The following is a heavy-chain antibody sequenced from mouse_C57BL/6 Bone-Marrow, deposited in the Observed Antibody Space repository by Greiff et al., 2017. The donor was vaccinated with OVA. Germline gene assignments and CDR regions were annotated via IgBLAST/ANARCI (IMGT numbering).Heavy chain of an antibody. V-gene: IGHV8-8*01. J-gene: IGHJ2*01. CDR2: LWWDDDK. Sequence: QVTLKVSGPGLLQPSQTLSLTCSFSGFSLSTFGMGVGWIRPPSGMGLEWLAHLWWDDDKYYHQALKSRLTISKDTSKNQVFLKIANVDTADTATYYCARSYYGSSLDYWGQGTTLTVSS. CDR3: ARSYYGSSLDY. D-gene: IGHD1-1*01. CDR1: GFSLSTFGMG.